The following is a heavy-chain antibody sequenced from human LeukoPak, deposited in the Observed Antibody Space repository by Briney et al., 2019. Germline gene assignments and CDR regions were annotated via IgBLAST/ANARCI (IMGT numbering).Heavy chain of an antibody. J-gene: IGHJ4*02. D-gene: IGHD1-26*01. Sequence: GTLSLTCAVSGGSILSTNWWSWVRQPPGKGLEWIGEVHLNGATNYNPSVEGRVTMSIDKSKNHLSLEVISVTAADTAMYYCTRESGAFSPFGFWGQGTLVTVSS. CDR3: TRESGAFSPFGF. CDR2: VHLNGAT. V-gene: IGHV4-4*02. CDR1: GGSILSTNW.